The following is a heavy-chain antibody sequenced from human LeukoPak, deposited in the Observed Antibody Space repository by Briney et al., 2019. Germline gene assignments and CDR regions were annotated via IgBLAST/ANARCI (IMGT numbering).Heavy chain of an antibody. CDR2: IYYSGST. D-gene: IGHD6-13*01. V-gene: IGHV4-39*07. CDR1: GGSTSSSSYY. J-gene: IGHJ6*03. CDR3: ASTSTGYSSSWYWNYYYYMDV. Sequence: NPSETLSLTCTVPGGSTSSSSYYWGWIRQPPGKGLEWIGSIYYSGSTYYNPSLKSRVTISVDTSKNQFSLKLSSVTAADTAVYYCASTSTGYSSSWYWNYYYYMDVWGKGTTVTISS.